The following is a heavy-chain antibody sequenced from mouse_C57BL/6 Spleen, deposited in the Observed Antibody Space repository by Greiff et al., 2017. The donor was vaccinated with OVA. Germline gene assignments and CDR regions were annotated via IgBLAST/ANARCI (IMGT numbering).Heavy chain of an antibody. Sequence: EVQLVESGGGLVKPGGSLKLSCAASGFTFSSYAMSWVRQTPEKRLEWVATISDGGSYTYYPDTVKGRFTISRDNAKNNLYLQMSHLKSEDTAMYYCARDIDYYAMDYWGQGTAVTVSS. CDR3: ARDIDYYAMDY. CDR2: ISDGGSYT. J-gene: IGHJ4*01. V-gene: IGHV5-4*01. CDR1: GFTFSSYA.